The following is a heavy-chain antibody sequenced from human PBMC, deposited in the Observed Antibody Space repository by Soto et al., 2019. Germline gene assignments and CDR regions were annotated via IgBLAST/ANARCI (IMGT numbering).Heavy chain of an antibody. CDR2: IYWDDDK. CDR1: GFSLTTSPVG. J-gene: IGHJ4*02. V-gene: IGHV2-5*02. CDR3: AHRRAMGSNWNYGDFDY. D-gene: IGHD1-7*01. Sequence: QITLKESGPTLVKPTQTLTLTCTFSGFSLTTSPVGVGWIRQPPGKALECLALIYWDDDKRYSPSLKSRLTITKDASKYQVVLTMTNRYPVDTATYYCAHRRAMGSNWNYGDFDYWGQGTVVTVSS.